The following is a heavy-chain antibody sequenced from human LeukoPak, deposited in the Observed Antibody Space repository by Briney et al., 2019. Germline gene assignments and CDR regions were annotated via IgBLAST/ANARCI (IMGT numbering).Heavy chain of an antibody. CDR1: GLFFITNW. CDR2: IKPDGRDK. J-gene: IGHJ4*02. CDR3: AGWEASTNY. Sequence: PGGSLRLSCAASGLFFITNWMSWVRQAPGKGLEWVATIKPDGRDKYYVDSVKGRSTMSRDNCKNSVYLQMNSLRAEDTAVYYCAGWEASTNYWGQGTLVTVSS. D-gene: IGHD1-26*01. V-gene: IGHV3-7*01.